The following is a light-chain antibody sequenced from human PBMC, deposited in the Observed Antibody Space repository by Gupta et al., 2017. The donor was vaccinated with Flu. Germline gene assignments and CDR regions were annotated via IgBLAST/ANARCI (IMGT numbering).Light chain of an antibody. Sequence: QPVLTQSSSASASLGSSVKLTCTLSSGHSDFIIAWQQQQPGKAPQYLMTLKRSGDYNKGSGVPHRFSGSGSGADRYLTISNLQSEDEADYYCETWDSNTRVFGGGTKLTVL. CDR3: ETWDSNTRV. CDR2: LKRSGDY. CDR1: SGHSDFI. J-gene: IGLJ3*02. V-gene: IGLV4-60*03.